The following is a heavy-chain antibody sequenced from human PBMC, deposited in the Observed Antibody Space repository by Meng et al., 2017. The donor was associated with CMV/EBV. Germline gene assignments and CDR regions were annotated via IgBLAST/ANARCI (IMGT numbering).Heavy chain of an antibody. CDR3: ARGCGGDCSGFFDY. CDR1: GYTFTSSG. D-gene: IGHD2-21*01. J-gene: IGHJ4*02. Sequence: SGYTFTSSGISWVRQAPGQGLEWMGWISAYNGNTNYAQKLQGRVTMTTDTSTSTAYMELRSLRSDDTAVYYCARGCGGDCSGFFDYWGQGTLVTVSS. V-gene: IGHV1-18*01. CDR2: ISAYNGNT.